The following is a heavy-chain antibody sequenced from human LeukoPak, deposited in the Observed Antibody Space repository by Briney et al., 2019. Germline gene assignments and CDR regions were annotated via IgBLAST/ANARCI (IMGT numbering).Heavy chain of an antibody. Sequence: QPGGSLRLSCAASGFTFSSYEMNWVRQAPGKGLEWVSYISSSGSTMYYADSVKGRFTISRDNAKNSLYLQMNSLRAEDTAVYYCARGSTMVRGVMYYYYYGMDVWGQGTTVTVAS. V-gene: IGHV3-48*03. CDR2: ISSSGSTM. D-gene: IGHD3-10*01. J-gene: IGHJ6*02. CDR1: GFTFSSYE. CDR3: ARGSTMVRGVMYYYYYGMDV.